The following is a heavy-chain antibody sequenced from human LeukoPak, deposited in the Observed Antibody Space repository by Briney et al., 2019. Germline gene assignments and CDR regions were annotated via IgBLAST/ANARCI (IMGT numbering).Heavy chain of an antibody. D-gene: IGHD2-15*01. V-gene: IGHV3-33*01. J-gene: IGHJ4*02. CDR2: IWYDGSNK. CDR1: GFTFSSYG. CDR3: ARDVTAAPFDY. Sequence: GGSLRLSCAASGFTFSSYGMHWVRQAPGKGLEWVAVIWYDGSNKHYADSVKGRFTISRDNSKNTLYLQMNSLRAEDTAVYYCARDVTAAPFDYWGQGTLVTVSS.